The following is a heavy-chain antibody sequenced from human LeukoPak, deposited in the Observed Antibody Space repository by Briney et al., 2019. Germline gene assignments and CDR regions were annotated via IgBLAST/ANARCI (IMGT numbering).Heavy chain of an antibody. CDR3: ATAPPNWNYENYFDY. CDR2: VDPEDGET. D-gene: IGHD1-7*01. Sequence: ASVKISCKVSGYTFTDYYMHWVQQAPGKGLEWMRLVDPEDGETVYAEKFQGRVTITADTSTDTAYMELSSLRSEDTAVYYCATAPPNWNYENYFDYWGQGTLVTVSS. J-gene: IGHJ4*02. CDR1: GYTFTDYY. V-gene: IGHV1-69-2*01.